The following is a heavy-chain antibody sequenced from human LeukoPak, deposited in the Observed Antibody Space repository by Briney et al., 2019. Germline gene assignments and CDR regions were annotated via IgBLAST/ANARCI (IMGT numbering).Heavy chain of an antibody. Sequence: GESLKISCAASGFTFGAYSMNWVRQVPGKGLEWVSYISSGSRTIYYADSVKGRFTVSRDNAKNSLNLQMDSLRAEDTAVYYCARESITGHRDFDYWGQGTLVTVSS. CDR2: ISSGSRTI. CDR1: GFTFGAYS. J-gene: IGHJ4*02. D-gene: IGHD1-20*01. CDR3: ARESITGHRDFDY. V-gene: IGHV3-48*01.